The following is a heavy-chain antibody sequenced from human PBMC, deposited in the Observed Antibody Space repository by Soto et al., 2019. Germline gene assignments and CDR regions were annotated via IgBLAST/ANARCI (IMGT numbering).Heavy chain of an antibody. V-gene: IGHV4-4*02. D-gene: IGHD3-10*01. CDR3: ARSCSSGMLREVIIF. J-gene: IGHJ1*01. CDR2: MYHSGNT. Sequence: PSETLSITCAVSGGSSSSDNWWSWVRQPPGKGLEWIGEMYHSGNTNYNPSLKSRVTISADKSKNQFSMKMTSVTAADTALYYCARSCSSGMLREVIIFWAQRSQVIVSS. CDR1: GGSSSSDNW.